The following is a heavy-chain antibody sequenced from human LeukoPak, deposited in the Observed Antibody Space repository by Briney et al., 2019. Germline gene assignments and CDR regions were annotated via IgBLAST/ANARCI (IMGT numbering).Heavy chain of an antibody. Sequence: SGPALVKPTQTLTLTCTFSGFSLATSGMCVGWIRQPPGKALEWLARIDWEGTKYYTTSLKTRLAISRDTSKNEVTLLMTNMDPLDTATYFCARSSGYSYGSLDYWGQGALVTVSS. CDR2: IDWEGTK. V-gene: IGHV2-70*11. D-gene: IGHD5-18*01. J-gene: IGHJ4*02. CDR1: GFSLATSGMC. CDR3: ARSSGYSYGSLDY.